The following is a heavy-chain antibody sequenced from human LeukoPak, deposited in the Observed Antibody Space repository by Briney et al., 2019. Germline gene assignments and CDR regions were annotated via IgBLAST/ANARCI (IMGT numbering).Heavy chain of an antibody. V-gene: IGHV4-4*07. CDR3: ARDILGYCSSTSCPTRWFDP. CDR1: GGSISSYY. D-gene: IGHD2-2*01. J-gene: IGHJ5*02. CDR2: IYTSGST. Sequence: SETLSLTCTVSGGSISSYYWSWIRQPAGKELEWIGRIYTSGSTNYNPSLKSRVTMSVDTSKNQFSLKLSSVTAADTAVYYCARDILGYCSSTSCPTRWFDPWGQGTLVTVSS.